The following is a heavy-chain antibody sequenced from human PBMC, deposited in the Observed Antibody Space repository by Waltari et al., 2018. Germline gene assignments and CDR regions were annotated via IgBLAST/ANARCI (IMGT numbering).Heavy chain of an antibody. CDR3: VRQDRGVISAFDL. D-gene: IGHD3-10*01. Sequence: EPQLAESGGSLVQPGGSLTLSCTVSGFPVGNAYMSWVRQAPGKGLEWVAVIYSGGTTHYAGSVKGRVTISRDRTQNNLNLQMNSLTPDDTAVYYCVRQDRGVISAFDLWGQGTLVAVSP. V-gene: IGHV3-66*02. CDR2: IYSGGTT. CDR1: GFPVGNAY. J-gene: IGHJ4*02.